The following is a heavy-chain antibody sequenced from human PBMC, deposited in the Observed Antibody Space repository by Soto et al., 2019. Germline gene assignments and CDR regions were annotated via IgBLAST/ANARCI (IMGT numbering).Heavy chain of an antibody. J-gene: IGHJ6*02. CDR1: GFTFSSYW. D-gene: IGHD3-3*01. Sequence: EVQLVESGGGLVQPGGSLRLSCAASGFTFSSYWMSWVRQAPGKGLEWVANIKQDGSEKYYVDSVKGRFTISRDNARDPLELERNSLRAEDTAGYYCARDHYDFWRGYQDPYDYGMDGWGQGTTVTVSS. CDR2: IKQDGSEK. CDR3: ARDHYDFWRGYQDPYDYGMDG. V-gene: IGHV3-7*01.